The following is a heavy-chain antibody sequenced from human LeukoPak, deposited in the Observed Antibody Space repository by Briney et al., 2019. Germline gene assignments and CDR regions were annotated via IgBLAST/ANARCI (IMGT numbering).Heavy chain of an antibody. CDR3: ARSHREYSYGRGPSDDAFDI. CDR2: IYYTGST. V-gene: IGHV4-31*03. D-gene: IGHD5-18*01. Sequence: SQTLSLTCTVSGGSISSGGYFWTWIRQHPGKGLEWIGHIYYTGSTYYNPSLKSRVTISVDTSKNQFSLKLSSVTAADTAVYYCARSHREYSYGRGPSDDAFDIWGQGTMVTVSS. CDR1: GGSISSGGYF. J-gene: IGHJ3*02.